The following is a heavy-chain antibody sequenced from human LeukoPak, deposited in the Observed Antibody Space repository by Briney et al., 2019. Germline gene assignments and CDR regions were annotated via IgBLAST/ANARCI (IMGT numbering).Heavy chain of an antibody. D-gene: IGHD3-22*01. J-gene: IGHJ3*02. V-gene: IGHV4-31*03. Sequence: SETLSLTCTVSGGSISSGGYYWSWIRQHPGKGLKWIGYIYYSGSTYYNPPLKSRVTLSVDTSKNQFYLKLSSVTAADTAVYYCARDAVYYYDSSGRAADAFDIWGQGTMSPSLQ. CDR3: ARDAVYYYDSSGRAADAFDI. CDR1: GGSISSGGYY. CDR2: IYYSGST.